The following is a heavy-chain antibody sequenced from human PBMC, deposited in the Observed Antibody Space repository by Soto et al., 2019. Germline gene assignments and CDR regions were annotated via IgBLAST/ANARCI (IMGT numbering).Heavy chain of an antibody. J-gene: IGHJ5*02. CDR3: ARDLHCSSTSCYNFWFDP. CDR1: VFTFSSYS. Sequence: GWSLRLSCAASVFTFSSYSMNWFRQAPGKGLEWVSSISSSSSYIYYADSVKGRFTISRDNAKNSLYLQMNSLRAEDTAVYYCARDLHCSSTSCYNFWFDPWGQGTLVTVSS. CDR2: ISSSSSYI. V-gene: IGHV3-21*01. D-gene: IGHD2-2*02.